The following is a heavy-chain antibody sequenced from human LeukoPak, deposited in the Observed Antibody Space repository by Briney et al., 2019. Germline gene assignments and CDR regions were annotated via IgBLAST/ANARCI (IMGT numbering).Heavy chain of an antibody. J-gene: IGHJ4*01. V-gene: IGHV3-9*01. D-gene: IGHD3-10*01. CDR2: ITWNGGTI. CDR3: ATRYASGPIADY. CDR1: GFSFDDFA. Sequence: PGGSLRLSCAASGFSFDDFAMHWVRQAPGKGLEWVSGITWNGGTIDYADSVKGRFTISRDNAKNSLYLQMNSLRAEDTALYYCATRYASGPIADYWGHGTLVTVSS.